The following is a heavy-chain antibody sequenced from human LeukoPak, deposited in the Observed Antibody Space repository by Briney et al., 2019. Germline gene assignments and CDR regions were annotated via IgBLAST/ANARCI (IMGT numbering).Heavy chain of an antibody. J-gene: IGHJ4*02. V-gene: IGHV1-24*01. CDR1: GYTLTQLS. CDR3: ATRTDSGYDYTEPYYFDY. CDR2: FDPEDGET. D-gene: IGHD5-12*01. Sequence: ASVKVSCKVSGYTLTQLSMHWVRQAPGKGLEWMGGFDPEDGETIYAQKFQGRVTMTEDTSTDTAYMELSSLRSEDTAVYYCATRTDSGYDYTEPYYFDYWGQGTLVTVSS.